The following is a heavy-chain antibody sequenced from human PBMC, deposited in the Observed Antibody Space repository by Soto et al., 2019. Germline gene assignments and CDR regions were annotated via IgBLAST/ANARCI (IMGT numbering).Heavy chain of an antibody. CDR1: GYTFTSYG. CDR3: ARFEPYSSVPPTGGDV. V-gene: IGHV1-18*01. Sequence: ASVKVSCKASGYTFTSYGISWVRQAPGQGLEWMGWISAYNGNRNYAQKLQGRVTMTTDTSTSTAYMGLRSLRSDDTAVYYCARFEPYSSVPPTGGDVWGQGTTVTVSS. CDR2: ISAYNGNR. D-gene: IGHD6-19*01. J-gene: IGHJ6*02.